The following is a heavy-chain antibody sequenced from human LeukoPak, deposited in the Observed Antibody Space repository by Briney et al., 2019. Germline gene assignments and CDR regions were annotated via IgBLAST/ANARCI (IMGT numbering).Heavy chain of an antibody. Sequence: SETLSLTCAVYGGSFSGYYWSWIRQPPGKGLEWIGEINHSGSTNYNPSLKSRVTISVDTSKNQFSLKLSSVTAADTAVYYCARQGYQLLLYYYWGQGTLVTVSS. CDR1: GGSFSGYY. D-gene: IGHD2-2*01. CDR2: INHSGST. CDR3: ARQGYQLLLYYY. V-gene: IGHV4-34*01. J-gene: IGHJ4*02.